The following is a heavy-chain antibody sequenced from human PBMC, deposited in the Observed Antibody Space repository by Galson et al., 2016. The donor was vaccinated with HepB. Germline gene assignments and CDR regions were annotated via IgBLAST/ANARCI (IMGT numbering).Heavy chain of an antibody. CDR1: GFILRGYG. CDR3: ARKGSGWHESNFDY. D-gene: IGHD6-19*01. V-gene: IGHV3-21*06. J-gene: IGHJ4*02. CDR2: ISSSSSHI. Sequence: SLRLSCAGSGFILRGYGMNWVRQAPGKGLEWVSSISSSSSHIYYADSVKGRFTVSRDNAKNSLYLQMNSLTAEDTAVYYCARKGSGWHESNFDYWGQGALVTVSS.